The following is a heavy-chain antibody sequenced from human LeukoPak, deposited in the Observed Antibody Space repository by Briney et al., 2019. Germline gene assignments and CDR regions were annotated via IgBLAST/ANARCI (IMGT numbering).Heavy chain of an antibody. CDR1: GYSFTSFG. J-gene: IGHJ5*02. Sequence: ASVKVSCKASGYSFTSFGISWVRQAPGQGLEWMGWISAYNGNTNYAQKLQGRVTMTTDTSTSTACMELRSLRSDDTAVYYCARVDYGDDGLWFDPWGQGTLVTVSS. CDR3: ARVDYGDDGLWFDP. CDR2: ISAYNGNT. V-gene: IGHV1-18*01. D-gene: IGHD4-17*01.